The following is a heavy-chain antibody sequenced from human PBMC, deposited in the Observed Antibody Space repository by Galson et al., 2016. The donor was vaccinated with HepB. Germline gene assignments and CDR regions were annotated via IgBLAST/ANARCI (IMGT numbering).Heavy chain of an antibody. V-gene: IGHV3-23*01. CDR1: GFTFSSYA. D-gene: IGHD3-22*01. J-gene: IGHJ4*02. CDR2: ISGSGANT. CDR3: AKPIYYHDGIPYTGGDH. Sequence: SLRLSCAASGFTFSSYAMTWVRQAPGKGLEWVSDISGSGANTYYADSVKGRFTISRDNSKNTLYLQMNSLRAEDTAIYYCAKPIYYHDGIPYTGGDHWGQGTLVTVSS.